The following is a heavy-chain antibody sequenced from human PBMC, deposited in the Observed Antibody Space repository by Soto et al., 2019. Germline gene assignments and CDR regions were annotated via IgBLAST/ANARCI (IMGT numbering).Heavy chain of an antibody. V-gene: IGHV4-59*01. CDR2: IYYSGST. J-gene: IGHJ6*02. Sequence: SETLSLTCTVSGGSISRYYWSWIRQPPGKGLEWIGYIYYSGSTNYNPSLKSRVTISVDTSKNQFSLKLSSVTAADTAVYYCARVSGSYPSYYYYGMDVWGQGTTVTVSS. CDR1: GGSISRYY. D-gene: IGHD1-26*01. CDR3: ARVSGSYPSYYYYGMDV.